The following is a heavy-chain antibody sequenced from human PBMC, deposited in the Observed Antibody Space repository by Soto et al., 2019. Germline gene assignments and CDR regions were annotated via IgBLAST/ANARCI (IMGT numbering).Heavy chain of an antibody. J-gene: IGHJ4*02. CDR2: ISYDGSNK. CDR1: GFTFSSYG. D-gene: IGHD3-16*02. Sequence: QVQLVESGGGVVQPGRSLRLSCAASGFTFSSYGMHWVRQAPGKGLEWVAVISYDGSNKYYADSVKGRFTISRDNSKNTLYLQMNSLRAEDTAVYYCAKEYDYVWGSYRYLGYWGQGTLVTVSS. V-gene: IGHV3-30*18. CDR3: AKEYDYVWGSYRYLGY.